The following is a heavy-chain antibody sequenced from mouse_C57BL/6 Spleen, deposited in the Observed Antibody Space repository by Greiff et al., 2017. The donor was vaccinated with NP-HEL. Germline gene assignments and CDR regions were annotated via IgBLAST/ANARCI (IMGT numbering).Heavy chain of an antibody. D-gene: IGHD1-1*01. V-gene: IGHV1-39*01. CDR1: GYSFTDYN. Sequence: EVQLQESGPELVKPGASVKISCKASGYSFTDYNMNWVKQSNGKSLEWIGVINPNYGTTSYNQKFKGKATLTVDQSSSTADMQLNSLTSEDSAVYYCARRTTVVATEGYFDVWGTGTTVTVSS. J-gene: IGHJ1*03. CDR3: ARRTTVVATEGYFDV. CDR2: INPNYGTT.